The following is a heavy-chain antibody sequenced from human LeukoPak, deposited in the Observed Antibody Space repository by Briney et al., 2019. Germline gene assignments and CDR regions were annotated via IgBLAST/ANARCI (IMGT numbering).Heavy chain of an antibody. Sequence: PSQTLSLTCTVSGGSISSGSYYWSWIRQPAGKGLEWIGRIYTSGSTNYNPSLKSRVTISVDTSKNQFSLKLSSVTAADTAVYYCARERDYYDSSGEPDYWGQGTLVTVSS. D-gene: IGHD3-22*01. V-gene: IGHV4-61*02. J-gene: IGHJ4*02. CDR3: ARERDYYDSSGEPDY. CDR2: IYTSGST. CDR1: GGSISSGSYY.